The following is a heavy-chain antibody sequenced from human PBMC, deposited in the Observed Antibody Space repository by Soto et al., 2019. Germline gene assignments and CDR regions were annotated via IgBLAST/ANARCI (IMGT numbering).Heavy chain of an antibody. D-gene: IGHD3-10*01. V-gene: IGHV3-74*03. CDR2: INGDGASL. J-gene: IGHJ6*02. CDR3: AREGSLGLDV. Sequence: EVRLEEAGVGFVQPGGSLRVSCSGSGFIFSSFWMHWVRQGPGKGLEWVSRINGDGASLAYADSVKGRFSISRDNVKNTLHLQMNSLGADDTAVYFCAREGSLGLDVWGRGTTVTVSS. CDR1: GFIFSSFW.